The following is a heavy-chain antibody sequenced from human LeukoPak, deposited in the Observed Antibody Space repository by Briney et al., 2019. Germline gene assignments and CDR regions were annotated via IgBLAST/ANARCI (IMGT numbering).Heavy chain of an antibody. CDR1: GITFNNYG. V-gene: IGHV3-21*01. CDR2: ITSSSSYI. J-gene: IGHJ4*02. D-gene: IGHD3-22*01. Sequence: GGSLRLSCAASGITFNNYGLNWVRQAPGKGLEWVSSITSSSSYIYYADSVKGRFTISRDNAKNSLYLQMNSLRAEDTAVYYCARHVVGVGFDYWGQGTLVTVSS. CDR3: ARHVVGVGFDY.